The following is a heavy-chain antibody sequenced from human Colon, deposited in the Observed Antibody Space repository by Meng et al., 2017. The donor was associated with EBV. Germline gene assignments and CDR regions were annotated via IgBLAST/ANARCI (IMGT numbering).Heavy chain of an antibody. J-gene: IGHJ4*02. Sequence: APGLLNAPQTISPRFHLPVGAVSRGGYYWPCIRQHPGKGLEWFGHIYYSGSTFYNPSLKRRVIISIDTSKNQFSLNLRSVTAADTAVYYCARVSSGWDYFDYWGQGTLVTVSS. V-gene: IGHV4-31*03. CDR3: ARVSSGWDYFDY. CDR1: VGAVSRGGYY. CDR2: IYYSGST. D-gene: IGHD6-19*01.